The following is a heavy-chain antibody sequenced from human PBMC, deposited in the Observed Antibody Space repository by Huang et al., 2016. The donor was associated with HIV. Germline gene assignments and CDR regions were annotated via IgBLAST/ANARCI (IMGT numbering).Heavy chain of an antibody. CDR2: IYYSGST. J-gene: IGHJ4*02. D-gene: IGHD1-26*01. V-gene: IGHV4-59*11. Sequence: QVQLQESGPGLVKPSDTLSLTCTVSGGSITSHYWTWIRQPPGKGLEWIGNIYYSGSTNYKPSLQSRVTMSLDRTKNQFSLRLSSVTAADTAVYFCARGPPLVGALNYWGQGTPVTVSS. CDR3: ARGPPLVGALNY. CDR1: GGSITSHY.